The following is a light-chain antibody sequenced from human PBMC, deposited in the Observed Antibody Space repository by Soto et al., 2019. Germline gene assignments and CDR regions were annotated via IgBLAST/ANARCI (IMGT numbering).Light chain of an antibody. V-gene: IGKV3-20*01. CDR2: GAS. J-gene: IGKJ5*01. Sequence: EIVLTQSPGTLSLSPGERATVSCRASQSVSSSYLAWYQQKPGQAPRLLIYGASNRATGIPDRFSGSDSGTDFTLTISRLEPEDSAVYYCQHYGTSPPITFGQGTRLEIK. CDR3: QHYGTSPPIT. CDR1: QSVSSSY.